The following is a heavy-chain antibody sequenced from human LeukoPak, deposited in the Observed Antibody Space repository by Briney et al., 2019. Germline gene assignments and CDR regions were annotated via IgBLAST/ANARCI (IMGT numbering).Heavy chain of an antibody. CDR1: GYTFTGYY. CDR3: ATFIAAAGSQWYYYYMDV. D-gene: IGHD6-13*01. Sequence: ASVKVSCKASGYTFTGYYMHWVRQAPGQGLEWMGWVNPNSGNTNYAQKLQGRVTMTTDTSTSTAYMELRSLRSDDTAVYYCATFIAAAGSQWYYYYMDVWGKGTTVTVSS. CDR2: VNPNSGNT. V-gene: IGHV1-18*04. J-gene: IGHJ6*03.